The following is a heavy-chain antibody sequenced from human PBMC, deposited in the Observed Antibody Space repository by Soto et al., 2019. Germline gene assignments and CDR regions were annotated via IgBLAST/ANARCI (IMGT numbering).Heavy chain of an antibody. Sequence: EVQLVESGGGLVQPGGSLRLSCAASGFTFTSHAIHWVRQAPGKGLEYVSSLTSNGDRADYANSVKGRFTVSRDESKNTLYLQIDSLRTEDMAVYYCARERGEYTSGWYEYWGQGTLVNVSS. CDR3: ARERGEYTSGWYEY. CDR1: GFTFTSHA. V-gene: IGHV3-64*01. J-gene: IGHJ4*02. D-gene: IGHD6-19*01. CDR2: LTSNGDRA.